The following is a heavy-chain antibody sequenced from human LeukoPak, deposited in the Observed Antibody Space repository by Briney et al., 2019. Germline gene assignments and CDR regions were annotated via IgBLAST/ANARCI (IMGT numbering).Heavy chain of an antibody. CDR3: ARVLGYGSSYVDY. D-gene: IGHD6-6*01. Sequence: GGSLRLSCAASGFTFSSYEMNGVRQAPGKGLEWVSYISSNDGTVYYADSVKGRFTISRDNSKNSLFLQMNSLRAEDTAFYYCARVLGYGSSYVDYWGQGTLVTVSS. V-gene: IGHV3-48*03. J-gene: IGHJ4*02. CDR1: GFTFSSYE. CDR2: ISSNDGTV.